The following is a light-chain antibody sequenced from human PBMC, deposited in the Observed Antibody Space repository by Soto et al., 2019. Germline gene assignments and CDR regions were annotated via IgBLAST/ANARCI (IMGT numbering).Light chain of an antibody. CDR3: SSFTSSTSYV. CDR1: SSDVGSYNS. CDR2: DVN. Sequence: HSALTQPASVSGSPGQSIAISCTGTSSDVGSYNSVSWYQQYPGKAPKLMMHDVNNRPSGISDRFSGAKSGNTASLTISGLQAADEADYYCSSFTSSTSYVFGTGTKLT. V-gene: IGLV2-14*03. J-gene: IGLJ1*01.